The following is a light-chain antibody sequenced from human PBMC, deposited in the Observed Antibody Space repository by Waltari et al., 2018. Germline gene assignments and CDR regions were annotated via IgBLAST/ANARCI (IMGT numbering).Light chain of an antibody. V-gene: IGKV1-39*01. J-gene: IGKJ3*01. CDR3: QQSYGTPFT. Sequence: DIQMTQSPSSLSASVGDRVSITCRASQSISSYLNWYQQKPGKAPELLIYAASSLQGGVPSRFSGSGSGTDFTLTVSSLQPEDFATYYCQQSYGTPFTFGPGTKVDI. CDR2: AAS. CDR1: QSISSY.